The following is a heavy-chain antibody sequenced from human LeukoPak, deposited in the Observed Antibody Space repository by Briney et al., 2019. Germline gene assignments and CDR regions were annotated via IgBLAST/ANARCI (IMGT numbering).Heavy chain of an antibody. Sequence: PSETLYLTCTVSGGSISSYYWSWIRQPPGTGLECIGYIYYSGSTNYNPSLKSRVTISVDTSKNQFSLKLSSVTAADTAVYYCARRKGGDCFDYWGQGTLVTVSS. CDR3: ARRKGGDCFDY. J-gene: IGHJ4*02. D-gene: IGHD2-21*01. V-gene: IGHV4-59*01. CDR1: GGSISSYY. CDR2: IYYSGST.